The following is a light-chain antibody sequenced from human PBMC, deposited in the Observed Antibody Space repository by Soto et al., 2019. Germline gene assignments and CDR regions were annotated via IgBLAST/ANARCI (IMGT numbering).Light chain of an antibody. V-gene: IGKV3-15*01. CDR1: QSVSSN. CDR3: QQYNNWPLT. Sequence: EVVMTQSPATLSVSPGERATLSCRASQSVSSNLAWYQQKPGQAPRLLIYGASTRATGIPARFSGSGSGTEFTLTISSLQSEDFAVYYCQQYNNWPLTFGQGTKVAI. CDR2: GAS. J-gene: IGKJ1*01.